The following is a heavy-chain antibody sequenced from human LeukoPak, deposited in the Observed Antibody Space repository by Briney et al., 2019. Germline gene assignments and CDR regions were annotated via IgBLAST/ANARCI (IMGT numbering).Heavy chain of an antibody. CDR1: GGSLSDSY. CDR2: IDTRGIT. D-gene: IGHD5-24*01. V-gene: IGHV4-34*01. J-gene: IGHJ4*02. CDR3: ATYGMATIYFQS. Sequence: SETLFLTCDVYGGSLSDSYWTWIRKSPGKGLEWVGEIDTRGITNYSPSLKSRLTISIDTSQNRFTLKLKSVTAADTAVYFCATYGMATIYFQSWGQGALVTVSS.